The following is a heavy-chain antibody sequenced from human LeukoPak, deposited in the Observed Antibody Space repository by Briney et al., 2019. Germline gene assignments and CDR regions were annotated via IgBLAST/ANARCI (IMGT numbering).Heavy chain of an antibody. D-gene: IGHD6-19*01. J-gene: IGHJ3*02. CDR2: IYYSGST. CDR3: ARPSGWKAFDI. CDR1: GGSISSSSYY. V-gene: IGHV4-39*01. Sequence: SETLSLTCTVSGGSISSSSYYWGWIRQPPGRGLKWIGSIYYSGSTYYNPSLKSRVTISVDTSKNQFSLKLSSVTAADTAVYYCARPSGWKAFDIWGQGTMVTVSS.